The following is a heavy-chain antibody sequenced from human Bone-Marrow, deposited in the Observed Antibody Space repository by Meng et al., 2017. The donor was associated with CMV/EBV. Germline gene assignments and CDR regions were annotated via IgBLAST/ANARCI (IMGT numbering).Heavy chain of an antibody. CDR1: GGGFSTFA. CDR3: ARGPGILEWLFTG. D-gene: IGHD3-3*01. CDR2: IIPVFGTA. J-gene: IGHJ4*02. V-gene: IGHV1-69*05. Sequence: KASGGGFSTFAVSWLRQAPGQGLEWMGGIIPVFGTARYAEKFQGRVRITTDEVTSTAYLEVNSLKFEDTAAYYCARGPGILEWLFTGWGQGTLVTVSS.